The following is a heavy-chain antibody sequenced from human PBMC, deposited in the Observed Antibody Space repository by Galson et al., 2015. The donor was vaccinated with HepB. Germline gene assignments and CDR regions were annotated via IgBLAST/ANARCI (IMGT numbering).Heavy chain of an antibody. J-gene: IGHJ4*02. D-gene: IGHD1-26*01. CDR2: ISSSGSTI. Sequence: SLRLSCAASGFTFSSYELNWVRQAPGKGLEWVSYISSSGSTIYYADSVKGRFTISRDNAKNSLYLQMNSLRAEDTAVYYCAREPSLGWELLGVDYWGQGTLVTVSS. CDR3: AREPSLGWELLGVDY. V-gene: IGHV3-48*03. CDR1: GFTFSSYE.